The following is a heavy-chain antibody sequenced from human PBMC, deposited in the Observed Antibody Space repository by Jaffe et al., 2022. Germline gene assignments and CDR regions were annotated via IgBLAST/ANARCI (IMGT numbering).Heavy chain of an antibody. V-gene: IGHV4-61*02. J-gene: IGHJ3*02. CDR2: IYTGRST. D-gene: IGHD5-12*01. CDR3: ARDRGLSGYGAFDI. Sequence: QVQLQESGPGLVKPSQTLSLTCTVSGGPISSGSYYWSWIRQPAGKGLEWIGRIYTGRSTNYNPSLKSRVTISIDTSKKQLSLELTSVTAADTAVYYCARDRGLSGYGAFDIWGQGTMVTVSS. CDR1: GGPISSGSYY.